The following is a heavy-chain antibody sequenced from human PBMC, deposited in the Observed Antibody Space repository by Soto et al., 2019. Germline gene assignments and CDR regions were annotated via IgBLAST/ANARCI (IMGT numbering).Heavy chain of an antibody. V-gene: IGHV3-43*01. D-gene: IGHD6-19*01. CDR2: ISWDGGST. CDR3: AKDWGRAVAGHFDY. Sequence: EVQLVESGGVVVQPGGSLRLSCAASGFTFDDYTMHWVRQAPGKGLEWVSLISWDGGSTYYADSVKGRFTISRDNSKNSLYLQMNSLRTEDTALYYGAKDWGRAVAGHFDYWGQGTLVTVSS. J-gene: IGHJ4*02. CDR1: GFTFDDYT.